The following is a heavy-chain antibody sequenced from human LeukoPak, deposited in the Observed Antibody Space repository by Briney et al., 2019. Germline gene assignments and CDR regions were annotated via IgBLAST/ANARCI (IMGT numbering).Heavy chain of an antibody. D-gene: IGHD4-17*01. CDR3: ARDLGDYDRFPDY. Sequence: ASVKVSGKASGYTCTGYYMHWVRQAPGQGLEWMGWINPNSDGTNYAQKFQGRVTMTRDTSISTAYMELSRLRSDDTAVYYCARDLGDYDRFPDYWGQGTLVTVSS. CDR1: GYTCTGYY. V-gene: IGHV1-2*02. J-gene: IGHJ4*02. CDR2: INPNSDGT.